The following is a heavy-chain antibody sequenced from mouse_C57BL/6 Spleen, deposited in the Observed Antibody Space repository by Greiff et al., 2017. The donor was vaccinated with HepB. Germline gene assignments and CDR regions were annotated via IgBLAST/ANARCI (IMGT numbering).Heavy chain of an antibody. J-gene: IGHJ2*01. D-gene: IGHD2-3*01. CDR2: IDPETGGT. CDR1: GYTFTDYE. V-gene: IGHV1-15*01. Sequence: VQLQQSGAELVRPGASVTLSCKASGYTFTDYEMHWVKQTPVHGLEWIGAIDPETGGTAYNQKFKGKAILTADKSSSTAYMELRSLTSEDSAVYYCTRAGERDGYYFDYWGQGTTLTVSS. CDR3: TRAGERDGYYFDY.